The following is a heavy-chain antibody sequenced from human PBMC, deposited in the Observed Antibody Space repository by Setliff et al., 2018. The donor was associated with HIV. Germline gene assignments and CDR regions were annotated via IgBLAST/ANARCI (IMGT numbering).Heavy chain of an antibody. CDR3: ARQFSNSFDY. CDR2: ISPDNANT. CDR1: GYTFTDYF. J-gene: IGHJ4*02. D-gene: IGHD7-27*01. V-gene: IGHV1-2*02. Sequence: ASVKVSCKSSGYTFTDYFMHWVRQAPGQGLEWMGWISPDNANTRISQRFRGSVTMTRDRSINTAYMEFSGLTSDDTAVYYCARQFSNSFDYWGQGALVTVSS.